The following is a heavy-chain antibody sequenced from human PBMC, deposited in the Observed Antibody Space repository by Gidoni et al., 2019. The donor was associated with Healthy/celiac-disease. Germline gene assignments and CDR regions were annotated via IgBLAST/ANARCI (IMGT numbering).Heavy chain of an antibody. CDR2: ISSSSSYI. D-gene: IGHD2-21*02. Sequence: EVQLVESGGGLVKPGGSLRLSCAASGFTFSSYSMNWVRQAPGKGLEWGSSISSSSSYIYDADSVKGRFTISRDNAKNSLYLQMNSLRAEDTAVYYCASGGDYAPYYYYYYGMDVWGQGTTVTVSS. CDR3: ASGGDYAPYYYYYYGMDV. V-gene: IGHV3-21*01. J-gene: IGHJ6*02. CDR1: GFTFSSYS.